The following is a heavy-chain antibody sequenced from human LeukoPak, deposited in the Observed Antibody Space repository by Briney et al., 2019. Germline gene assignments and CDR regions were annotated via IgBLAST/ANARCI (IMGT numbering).Heavy chain of an antibody. CDR3: ARVGIVSYFDY. CDR1: GFTFSSYG. CDR2: IWYDGSNK. V-gene: IGHV3-33*08. Sequence: GGSLRLSCAASGFTFSSYGMHWVRQAPGKGLEWVAVIWYDGSNKYYADSVKGRFTISRDNSKNTLYLQMNSLRAEDTAVYYCARVGIVSYFDYWGQGTLVTVSS. J-gene: IGHJ4*02. D-gene: IGHD2-21*01.